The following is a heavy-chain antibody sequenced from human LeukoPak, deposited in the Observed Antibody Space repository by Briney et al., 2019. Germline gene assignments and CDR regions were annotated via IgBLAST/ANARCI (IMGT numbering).Heavy chain of an antibody. D-gene: IGHD1-26*01. CDR2: IYPGDSDI. Sequence: GESLKISCKGSGYTFTSYWIGWVRQMPGKGLEWMGIIYPGDSDIRYSPSFQGQVTMSADESISTAYLQWSSLKASDTAMYYCAKEVDQTHFDYWGQGTLVTVSS. V-gene: IGHV5-51*01. J-gene: IGHJ4*02. CDR3: AKEVDQTHFDY. CDR1: GYTFTSYW.